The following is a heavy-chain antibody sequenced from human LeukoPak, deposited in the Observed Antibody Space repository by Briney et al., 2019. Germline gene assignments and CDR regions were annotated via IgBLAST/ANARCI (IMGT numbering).Heavy chain of an antibody. Sequence: PGGSLRLSCAASGFTVSSNYMSWVRQAPGEGLEWVSVIYSGGSTYYADSVKGRFTISRDNSKNTLYLQMNSLRAEDTAVYYCARDHAMHNWFDPWGQGTLVTVSS. CDR2: IYSGGST. V-gene: IGHV3-53*01. CDR3: ARDHAMHNWFDP. CDR1: GFTVSSNY. D-gene: IGHD2-2*01. J-gene: IGHJ5*02.